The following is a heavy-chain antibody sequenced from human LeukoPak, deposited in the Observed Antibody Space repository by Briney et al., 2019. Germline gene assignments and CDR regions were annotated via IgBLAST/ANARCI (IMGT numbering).Heavy chain of an antibody. V-gene: IGHV1-18*04. J-gene: IGHJ4*02. CDR1: GYTFTGYY. Sequence: ASVKVSCKASGYTFTGYYMHWVRQAPGQGLEWMGWISAYNGNTNYAQKLQRRVTMTTDTSTSTAYMELRSLRSDDTAVYYGARDSMVRGVFSFDYWGQGTLVTVSS. CDR2: ISAYNGNT. CDR3: ARDSMVRGVFSFDY. D-gene: IGHD3-10*01.